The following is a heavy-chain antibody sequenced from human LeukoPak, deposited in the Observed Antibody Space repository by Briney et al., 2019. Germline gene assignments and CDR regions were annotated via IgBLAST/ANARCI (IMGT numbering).Heavy chain of an antibody. CDR3: ARDYRTHRGYSYGYKDY. J-gene: IGHJ4*02. CDR1: GFTFSYYA. D-gene: IGHD5-18*01. Sequence: GGSLRLSCAASGFTFSYYAMSWVRQAPGKGLEWVSVISGSGGDTYYADSVKGRFAISRDNSKNTLYLQMNTLRAEDTAVYYCARDYRTHRGYSYGYKDYWGQGTLVTVSS. CDR2: ISGSGGDT. V-gene: IGHV3-23*01.